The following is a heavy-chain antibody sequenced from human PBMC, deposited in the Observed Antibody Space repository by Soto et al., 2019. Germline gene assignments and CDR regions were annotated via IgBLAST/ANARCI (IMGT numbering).Heavy chain of an antibody. V-gene: IGHV3-21*06. CDR2: ISSTSRYI. CDR3: ARDGLLSFGEVLKVHYIDV. D-gene: IGHD3-10*01. J-gene: IGHJ6*03. Sequence: QLVESGGGLVKPGGSLRRSCATSGFPFSSYNMNWVRQAPGKGLQWVSSISSTSRYIYYADSVKGRFTISRDNANNSLDLQMDSLRAEDTAVYYCARDGLLSFGEVLKVHYIDVWGKGTTVAVSS. CDR1: GFPFSSYN.